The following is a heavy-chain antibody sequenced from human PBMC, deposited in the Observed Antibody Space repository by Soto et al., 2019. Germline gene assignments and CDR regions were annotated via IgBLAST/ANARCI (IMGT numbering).Heavy chain of an antibody. CDR1: GFTFSSYW. J-gene: IGHJ6*02. V-gene: IGHV3-7*01. CDR3: ARDPNILATMGSIYYYYGMDV. D-gene: IGHD5-12*01. CDR2: IKQDGSEK. Sequence: GVSLRLSCAASGFTFSSYWMSWVRQAPGKGLEWVANIKQDGSEKYYVDSVKGRFTISRDNAKNSLYLQMNSLRAEDTAVYYCARDPNILATMGSIYYYYGMDVWGQGTTVTVSS.